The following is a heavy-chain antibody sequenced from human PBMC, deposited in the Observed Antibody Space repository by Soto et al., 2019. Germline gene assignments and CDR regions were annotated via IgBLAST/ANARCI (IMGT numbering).Heavy chain of an antibody. V-gene: IGHV3-30*18. CDR1: GFTFSSYG. Sequence: LRLSCAASGFTFSSYGMHWVRQAPGKGLEWVAVISYDGSNKYYADSVKGRFTISRDNSKNTLYLQMNSLRAEDTAVYYCAKNSAERFHYYYYYGMDVWGQGTTVTVSS. D-gene: IGHD1-1*01. CDR3: AKNSAERFHYYYYYGMDV. CDR2: ISYDGSNK. J-gene: IGHJ6*02.